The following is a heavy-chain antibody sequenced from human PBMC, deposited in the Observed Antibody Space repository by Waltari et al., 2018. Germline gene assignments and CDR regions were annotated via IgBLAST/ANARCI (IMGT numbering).Heavy chain of an antibody. V-gene: IGHV4-4*07. CDR2: IYTSGST. Sequence: QVQLQESGPGRVKPSETLSLTCTVSGGSISIYYWRWIRQPAGRGLEWIGRIYTSGSTNYNPSLKSRVTMSVDTSKNQFSLKLSSVTAADTAVYYCARGSGSSGYYPQGFWFDPWGQGTLVTVSS. J-gene: IGHJ5*02. CDR1: GGSISIYY. CDR3: ARGSGSSGYYPQGFWFDP. D-gene: IGHD3-22*01.